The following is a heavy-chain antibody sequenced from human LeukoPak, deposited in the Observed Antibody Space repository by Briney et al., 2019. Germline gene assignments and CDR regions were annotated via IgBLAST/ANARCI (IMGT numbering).Heavy chain of an antibody. CDR2: INPSTGGT. J-gene: IGHJ3*02. CDR1: GYTFKDFY. V-gene: IGHV1-2*02. CDR3: TRDCVFPTQCLYDDAFDI. Sequence: SRRVFCRGSGYTFKDFYMNWVRQAPGQGLEWMGWINPSTGGTNYAQEFQGRVTMTRDTSISTAYMELSGLRSDDTAVYYCTRDCVFPTQCLYDDAFDIWGQGTMVTVSS. D-gene: IGHD2-8*01.